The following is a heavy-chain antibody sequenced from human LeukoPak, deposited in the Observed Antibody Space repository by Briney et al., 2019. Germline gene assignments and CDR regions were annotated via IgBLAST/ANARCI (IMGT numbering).Heavy chain of an antibody. CDR3: ARDLGDYVGYDAFDI. V-gene: IGHV3-48*03. J-gene: IGHJ3*02. Sequence: AGTLRLSCAAPGFIFSSYEMNWVRQAPGKGLEWVSYISSSGSPIYYADSVKGRFTISRDNAKNSLYLQMNSLRAEDTAVYYCARDLGDYVGYDAFDIWGQGTMVTVSS. CDR1: GFIFSSYE. D-gene: IGHD4-17*01. CDR2: ISSSGSPI.